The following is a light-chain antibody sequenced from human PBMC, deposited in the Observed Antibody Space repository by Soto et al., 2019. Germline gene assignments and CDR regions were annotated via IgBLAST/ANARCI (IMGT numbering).Light chain of an antibody. CDR3: QQRDKWPLT. V-gene: IGKV3-11*01. Sequence: EIVMTQSPATLSVSPGERATLSCRASQSITGNLTWYQQKPGQAPRLLIYDASTRATGIPARFSGSGSGTDFTLTISSLAPEDFAIYYCQQRDKWPLTFGGGTRVDIK. J-gene: IGKJ4*01. CDR2: DAS. CDR1: QSITGN.